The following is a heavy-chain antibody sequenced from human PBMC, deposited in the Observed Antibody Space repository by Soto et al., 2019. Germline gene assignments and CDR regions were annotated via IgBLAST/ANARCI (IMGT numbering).Heavy chain of an antibody. CDR3: ARQRASHGNSAGDDYYFYTMDV. D-gene: IGHD2-15*01. Sequence: EVQLVQSGAEVKKPGESLKISCKVSGYRFTSYWIGWVRQMPGKGLEWMGIIYPDDSDTRYSPSFQGQVTISADKSISTAYLQWSSLKASDTAMYYCARQRASHGNSAGDDYYFYTMDVWGQGTTVTVSS. V-gene: IGHV5-51*01. CDR1: GYRFTSYW. J-gene: IGHJ6*02. CDR2: IYPDDSDT.